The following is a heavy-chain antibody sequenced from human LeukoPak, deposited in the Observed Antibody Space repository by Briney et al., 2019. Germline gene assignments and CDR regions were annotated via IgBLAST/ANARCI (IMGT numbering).Heavy chain of an antibody. V-gene: IGHV4-31*03. CDR1: GGSISSGGYY. Sequence: SETLSLTCTVSGGSISSGGYYWSWIRQHPGKGLEWIGYIYYSGSTYYNLSLKSRVTTSVDTSKNQFSLKLSSVTAADTAVYYCARSRGVVITSSYWYFDLWGRGTLVTVSS. CDR2: IYYSGST. J-gene: IGHJ2*01. D-gene: IGHD3-3*01. CDR3: ARSRGVVITSSYWYFDL.